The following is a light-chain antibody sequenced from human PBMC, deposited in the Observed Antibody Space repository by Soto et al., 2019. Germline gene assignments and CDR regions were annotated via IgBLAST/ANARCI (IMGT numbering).Light chain of an antibody. V-gene: IGKV3-15*01. J-gene: IGKJ1*01. CDR3: QHFNNWPPGVT. Sequence: EIVITQSPATLSVSPGERASLSCRASQSISTNFAWYQQKPGQAPRLLIFGASTRAPDIPARFSGSGSGTEFTLTISGLQSEDFAVYYCQHFNNWPPGVTFGQGTKVDLK. CDR1: QSISTN. CDR2: GAS.